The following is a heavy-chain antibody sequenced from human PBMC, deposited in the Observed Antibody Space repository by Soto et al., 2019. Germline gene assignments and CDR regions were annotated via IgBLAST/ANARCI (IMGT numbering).Heavy chain of an antibody. J-gene: IGHJ4*02. CDR2: INAGNGYT. V-gene: IGHV1-3*01. Sequence: QVQLVQSGAEGKKPGASVKVSCETSGYTFANYPMHWVRQAPGQTLEWMGWINAGNGYTKYSQKFQGRVTITRDTSTSIAYMELSSLRSEDTAVYYCARAKIITTLDNWGQGTLVTVSS. CDR1: GYTFANYP. D-gene: IGHD3-10*01. CDR3: ARAKIITTLDN.